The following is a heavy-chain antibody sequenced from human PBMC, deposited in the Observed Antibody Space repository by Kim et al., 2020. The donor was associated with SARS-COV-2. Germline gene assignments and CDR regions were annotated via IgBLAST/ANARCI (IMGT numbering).Heavy chain of an antibody. CDR2: FYDSGNT. CDR1: GGSISSYY. CDR3: APYNSVYYYN. V-gene: IGHV4-59*13. D-gene: IGHD3-22*01. J-gene: IGHJ4*02. Sequence: SETLSLTCSVSGGSISSYYWSWMRQAPGKGLEWIGFFYDSGNTNYNTSLKSQVTMSVDTSNNQFSLNLTSVTAADTAVYYCAPYNSVYYYNWGQGTLVTV.